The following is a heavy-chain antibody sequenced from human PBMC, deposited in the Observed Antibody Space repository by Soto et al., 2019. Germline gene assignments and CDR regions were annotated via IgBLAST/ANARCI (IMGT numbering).Heavy chain of an antibody. CDR3: ARRDGLVVPAAIGGDY. CDR1: GGSISSSSYY. V-gene: IGHV4-39*01. J-gene: IGHJ4*02. D-gene: IGHD2-2*01. CDR2: IYYSGST. Sequence: SETLSLTCTVSGGSISSSSYYWGWIRQPPGKGLEWIGSIYYSGSTYYNPSLKSRVTISVDTSKNQFSLKLNSVTAADTAVYYCARRDGLVVPAAIGGDYWGQGTLVTVSS.